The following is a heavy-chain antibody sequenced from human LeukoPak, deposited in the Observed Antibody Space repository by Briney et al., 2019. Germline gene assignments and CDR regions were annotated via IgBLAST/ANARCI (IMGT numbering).Heavy chain of an antibody. D-gene: IGHD3-9*01. CDR2: ISGSGGST. Sequence: GGSLRLSCAASGFTFSSYAMSWVRQAPGKGLEWVSAISGSGGSTYYADSVKGRFTISRDNSKNTLYLQMNSLRAEDTAVYYGARAYYDILTGYYTYWYFDLWGRGTLVTVSS. V-gene: IGHV3-23*01. J-gene: IGHJ2*01. CDR3: ARAYYDILTGYYTYWYFDL. CDR1: GFTFSSYA.